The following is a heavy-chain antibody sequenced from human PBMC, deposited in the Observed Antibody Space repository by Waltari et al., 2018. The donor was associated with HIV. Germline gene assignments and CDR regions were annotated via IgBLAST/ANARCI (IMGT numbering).Heavy chain of an antibody. D-gene: IGHD3-3*01. Sequence: QVQLQESGPGLVKPTPNMSLPCTVSGGSISSGSYSSRLIRQPAGKGLEWIGRIYTSGSTNYNPSLKSRVTISVDTSKNQFSLKLSSVTAADTAVYYCAGGMIFGVVTGSYWGQGTLVTVSS. V-gene: IGHV4-61*02. CDR3: AGGMIFGVVTGSY. J-gene: IGHJ4*02. CDR2: IYTSGST. CDR1: GGSISSGSYS.